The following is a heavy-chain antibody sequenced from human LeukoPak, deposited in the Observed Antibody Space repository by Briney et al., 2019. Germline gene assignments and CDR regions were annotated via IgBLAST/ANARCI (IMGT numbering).Heavy chain of an antibody. CDR2: INSDGSST. D-gene: IGHD3-10*01. Sequence: GGSLRLSCAPSGFTFRSYWTHWVRQAPGKGLVWVSRINSDGSSTSYADSVKGRFTIPRDNAKNTLYLQMNSLRAEDTAVYHCARDRGGSAFDILGQGTMVTVSS. CDR3: ARDRGGSAFDI. V-gene: IGHV3-74*01. J-gene: IGHJ3*02. CDR1: GFTFRSYW.